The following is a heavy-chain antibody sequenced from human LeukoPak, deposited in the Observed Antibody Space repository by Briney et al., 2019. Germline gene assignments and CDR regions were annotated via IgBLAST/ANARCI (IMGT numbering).Heavy chain of an antibody. CDR1: GFTFSRYS. D-gene: IGHD5-24*01. Sequence: GGSLRLSCAASGFTFSRYSMNWVRQAPGKGLEWVSYISDSGNTIHYADSVKGRFTTSRDNAKNSLFLQMNSLRVEDTSVFYCARDQGGYNYGRGYFDYWGRGTLVTVSS. V-gene: IGHV3-48*01. CDR3: ARDQGGYNYGRGYFDY. CDR2: ISDSGNTI. J-gene: IGHJ4*02.